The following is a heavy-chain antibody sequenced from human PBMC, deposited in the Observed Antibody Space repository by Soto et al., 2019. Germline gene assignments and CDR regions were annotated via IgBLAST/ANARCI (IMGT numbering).Heavy chain of an antibody. CDR3: ARRYGLSAFDI. Sequence: QVQLQESGPGLVKPSETLSLTCTVSGGSISSYYWSWIRQPPGKGLEWIGDIYYSGSTNYNPSLKRRVTISVDTSKNQFSLKPSSVTVADTAVYYCARRYGLSAFDIWGQGTMVTVSS. J-gene: IGHJ3*02. V-gene: IGHV4-59*08. CDR1: GGSISSYY. D-gene: IGHD3-10*01. CDR2: IYYSGST.